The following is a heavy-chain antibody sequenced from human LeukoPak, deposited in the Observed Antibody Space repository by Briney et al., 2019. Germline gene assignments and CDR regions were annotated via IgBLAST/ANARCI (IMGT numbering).Heavy chain of an antibody. CDR1: GGSFSDYY. Sequence: PSETLSLTCAVYGGSFSDYYWSWIRQPPGKGLEWIGEINQSGGTNYNPSLKSRVTISVDTSKNQLSLKLSSVPAADTAVYYCARLAVDDDFDYWGEGTLVTVSS. D-gene: IGHD4-23*01. V-gene: IGHV4-34*01. J-gene: IGHJ4*02. CDR2: INQSGGT. CDR3: ARLAVDDDFDY.